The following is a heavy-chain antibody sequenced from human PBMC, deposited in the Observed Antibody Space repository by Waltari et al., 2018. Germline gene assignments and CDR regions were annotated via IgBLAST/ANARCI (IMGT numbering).Heavy chain of an antibody. CDR2: IRGSGGRT. J-gene: IGHJ2*01. Sequence: EVQLLESGGGLVQPGGSLRLSCAASGFTFSSYAMSWVRQAPGKGLEWVSAIRGSGGRTYYADAVKGRFTISRDNSKNTLYLQMNSLRAEDTAVYYCAKDQYYYDSSGYYPSYWYFDLWGRGTLVTVSS. D-gene: IGHD3-22*01. CDR1: GFTFSSYA. CDR3: AKDQYYYDSSGYYPSYWYFDL. V-gene: IGHV3-23*01.